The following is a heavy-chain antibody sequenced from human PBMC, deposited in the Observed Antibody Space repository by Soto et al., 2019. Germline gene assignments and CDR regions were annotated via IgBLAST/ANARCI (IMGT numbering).Heavy chain of an antibody. CDR2: ISAYNGNT. CDR3: ARFSGGSYNTYYFYYGMDV. Sequence: GASVKVSCKASGYTFTSYGISWVRQAPGQGLDWMGWISAYNGNTKYAQDLQGRVTMTTDTSTSTAYMELRSLRSDDTAMYYCARFSGGSYNTYYFYYGMDVWGPGTTVTVSS. CDR1: GYTFTSYG. V-gene: IGHV1-18*04. D-gene: IGHD2-15*01. J-gene: IGHJ6*02.